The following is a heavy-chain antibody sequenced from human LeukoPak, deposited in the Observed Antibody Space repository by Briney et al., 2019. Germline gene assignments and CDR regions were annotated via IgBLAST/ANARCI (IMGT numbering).Heavy chain of an antibody. J-gene: IGHJ4*02. V-gene: IGHV3-23*01. CDR3: AKDRDFWSAMSYFDY. D-gene: IGHD3-3*01. CDR2: ISGSGGST. Sequence: GGSLRLSCAASGFTFSSYTMSWVRQAPGKGLEWVSAISGSGGSTYYADSVKGRFTISRDNSKNTLYLQMNSLRAEDTAVYYCAKDRDFWSAMSYFDYWGQGTLVTVSS. CDR1: GFTFSSYT.